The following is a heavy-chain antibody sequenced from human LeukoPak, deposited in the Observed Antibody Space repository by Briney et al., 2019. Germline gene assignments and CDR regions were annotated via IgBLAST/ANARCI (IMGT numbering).Heavy chain of an antibody. CDR1: GFTFSSYA. V-gene: IGHV3-30*04. CDR2: ISYDGSNK. Sequence: GRSLRLSCAASGFTFSSYAMHWVRQAPGKGLEWVAVISYDGSNKYYADSVKGRFTISRDNSKNTLYLQMNSLRAEDTALYYCAKDYRDGYNYDAFDIWGQGTMVTVSS. J-gene: IGHJ3*02. D-gene: IGHD5-24*01. CDR3: AKDYRDGYNYDAFDI.